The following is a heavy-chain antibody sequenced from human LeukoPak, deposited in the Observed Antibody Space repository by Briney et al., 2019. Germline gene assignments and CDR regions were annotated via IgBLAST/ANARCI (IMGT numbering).Heavy chain of an antibody. CDR3: ARLGYVLVSDLGIDV. CDR2: VYHTDGTR. D-gene: IGHD3-10*02. J-gene: IGHJ6*02. CDR1: GFTFTIYP. Sequence: GGSLILSCAASGFTFTIYPMGWVPQAPGKGLEWVSTVYHTDGTRYYADSVRGSFTISRDNSKNTLYFQMKSLRAEDTAVYYCARLGYVLVSDLGIDVWGLGTTVTVSS. V-gene: IGHV3-23*01.